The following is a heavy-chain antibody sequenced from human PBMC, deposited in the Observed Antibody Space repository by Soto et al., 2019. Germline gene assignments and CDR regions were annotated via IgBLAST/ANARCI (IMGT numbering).Heavy chain of an antibody. Sequence: QVHLVQSGAEVKKPGASVKVSCKGSGYDFTTYGITWVRQAPGQGLEWMAWISAHNGNTDYAQKLQGRVTVTRDTSTTSAYMDLWSLTSDDPAMYYCSRGRFWDYWGQGALVTVSS. J-gene: IGHJ4*02. V-gene: IGHV1-18*01. CDR1: GYDFTTYG. CDR3: SRGRFWDY. D-gene: IGHD3-10*01. CDR2: ISAHNGNT.